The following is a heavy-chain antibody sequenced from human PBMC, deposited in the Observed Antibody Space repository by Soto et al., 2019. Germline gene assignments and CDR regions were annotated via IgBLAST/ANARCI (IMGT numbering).Heavy chain of an antibody. CDR3: ARHRRTIVAKFFFDS. D-gene: IGHD5-12*01. V-gene: IGHV4-59*08. CDR1: GGSINGYC. J-gene: IGHJ4*02. Sequence: QVQLQESGPGLVKPSETLSLTCTVSGGSINGYCWSWIRQPPGKGPEWIAYIFDSGNTNYNPSLKSRVTISVDTSKNQFSLKLTSVTAADTAVYFCARHRRTIVAKFFFDSWGQGARVTVSS. CDR2: IFDSGNT.